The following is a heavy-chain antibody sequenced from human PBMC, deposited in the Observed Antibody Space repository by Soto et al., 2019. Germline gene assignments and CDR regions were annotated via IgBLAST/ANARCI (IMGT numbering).Heavy chain of an antibody. CDR1: GYTFTSYA. J-gene: IGHJ6*02. D-gene: IGHD2-15*01. CDR2: INAGNGNT. Sequence: QVQLVQSGVEEKKPGASVKVSCKASGYTFTSYAMHWVRQAPGQRLEWMGWINAGNGNTKYSQKFQGRVTITRDTSASTAYMELSSLRSEDTAVYYCASSYCSGGSCYDYYYGMDVWGQGTTVTVSS. V-gene: IGHV1-3*05. CDR3: ASSYCSGGSCYDYYYGMDV.